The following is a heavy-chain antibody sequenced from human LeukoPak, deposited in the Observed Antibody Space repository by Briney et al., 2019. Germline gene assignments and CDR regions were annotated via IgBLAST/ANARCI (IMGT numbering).Heavy chain of an antibody. J-gene: IGHJ5*02. Sequence: GESLKISCKGSGYSSTSYWIGWVRQMPGKGLEWMGIIYPGDSDTRYSPSFQGQVTISADKSISTAYLQWSSLKASDTAMYYCARQSCGALGGSCYGWWFDPWGQGTLVTVSS. CDR1: GYSSTSYW. CDR3: ARQSCGALGGSCYGWWFDP. V-gene: IGHV5-51*01. D-gene: IGHD2-15*01. CDR2: IYPGDSDT.